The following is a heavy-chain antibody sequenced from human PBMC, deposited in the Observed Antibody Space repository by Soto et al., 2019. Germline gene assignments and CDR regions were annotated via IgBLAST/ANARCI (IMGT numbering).Heavy chain of an antibody. D-gene: IGHD3-10*01. J-gene: IGHJ6*02. Sequence: EVQLVESGGGLVQPGGSLKVSCAASGFTFSDSTIHWVRQASGKGLEWVGRIRSEVYSYATVCAASVKDRFTISRDDSKNTAYLQMTSLKIEDTAVYYCSRFSGSYGMDVWGQGPRSPSP. V-gene: IGHV3-73*02. CDR3: SRFSGSYGMDV. CDR1: GFTFSDST. CDR2: IRSEVYSYAT.